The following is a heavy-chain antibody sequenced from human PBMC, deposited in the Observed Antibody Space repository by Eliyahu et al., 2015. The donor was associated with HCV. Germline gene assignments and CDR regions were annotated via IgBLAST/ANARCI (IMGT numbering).Heavy chain of an antibody. Sequence: QVQLQESGPGLVKPSETLSLTXTVXGASVSNSSYFWXWIRQPPGKGLEWIGYIYNSETTNYNPSLKSRVTISVDSSKNQFSLRLSSVTAADTAVYYCARDDDFWSGARGQGTLVTVSS. CDR2: IYNSETT. D-gene: IGHD3-3*01. V-gene: IGHV4-61*01. CDR3: ARDDDFWSGA. CDR1: GASVSNSSYF. J-gene: IGHJ4*02.